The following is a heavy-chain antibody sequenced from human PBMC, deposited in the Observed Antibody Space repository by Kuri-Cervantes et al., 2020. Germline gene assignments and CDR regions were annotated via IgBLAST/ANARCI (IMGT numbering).Heavy chain of an antibody. CDR2: IYNSGST. CDR3: ARGSGWHGN. J-gene: IGHJ4*02. Sequence: GSLRLSCTVSGDSISTYYWSWIRQPPGKGLEWIGYIYNSGSTKYNPSLKSRVTISVDTSKNQFSLKVRSMTTADTAVYYCARGSGWHGNWGQGTLVTVSS. D-gene: IGHD6-19*01. CDR1: GDSISTYY. V-gene: IGHV4-59*01.